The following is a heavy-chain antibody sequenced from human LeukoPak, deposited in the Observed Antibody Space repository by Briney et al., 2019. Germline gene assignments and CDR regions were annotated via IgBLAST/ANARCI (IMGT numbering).Heavy chain of an antibody. CDR1: GGSITSTNW. Sequence: SETLSLTCGVSGGSITSTNWWSWVRQPPGQGLEWIGEISLSGLTNYNPSLKSRVTMALDKSKNHLSLNLTSVTAADTAVYYCSRENGAFSPLGYGGQGTLVTVPS. CDR2: ISLSGLT. V-gene: IGHV4-4*02. CDR3: SRENGAFSPLGY. J-gene: IGHJ4*02. D-gene: IGHD2-8*01.